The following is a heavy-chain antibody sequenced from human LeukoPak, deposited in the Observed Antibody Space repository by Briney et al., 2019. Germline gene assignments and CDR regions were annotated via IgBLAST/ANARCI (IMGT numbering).Heavy chain of an antibody. CDR2: IYTSGST. CDR3: ATYTSDRASFDY. D-gene: IGHD3-22*01. J-gene: IGHJ4*02. CDR1: GGSISSYY. V-gene: IGHV4-4*07. Sequence: SETLSLTCTVSGGSISSYYWSWIRHPAGKGLEWIGRIYTSGSTNYNPSLKSRVTMSVDTSKNQFSLKLSSVTAADTAVYYCATYTSDRASFDYWGQGTLVTVSS.